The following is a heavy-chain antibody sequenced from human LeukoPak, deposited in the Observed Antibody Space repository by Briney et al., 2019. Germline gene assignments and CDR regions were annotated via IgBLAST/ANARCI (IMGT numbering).Heavy chain of an antibody. CDR3: ARHAWGLRSYYYYGMDV. CDR2: IYYSGST. J-gene: IGHJ6*02. CDR1: GGSISSYC. D-gene: IGHD4-17*01. Sequence: PSETLSLTCTVSGGSISSYCWSWIRQPPGKGLEWIGYIYYSGSTNYNPSLKSRVTISVDTSKNQFSLKLSSVTAADTAVYYCARHAWGLRSYYYYGMDVWGQGTTVTVSS. V-gene: IGHV4-59*08.